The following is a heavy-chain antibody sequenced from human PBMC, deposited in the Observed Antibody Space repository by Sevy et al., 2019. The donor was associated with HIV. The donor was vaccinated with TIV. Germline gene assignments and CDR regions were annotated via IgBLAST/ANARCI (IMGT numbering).Heavy chain of an antibody. CDR1: GYTFTSYY. Sequence: ASVKVSCKASGYTFTSYYMHWVRQAPGQGLEWMAVINPSGTLTTYAQKFQGRLTMTRDTSTSTVYMELSSLRSEDTAVDYCAGEYGGATVSTGGNDAFDIWGQGTMVTVSS. J-gene: IGHJ3*02. D-gene: IGHD4-4*01. CDR2: INPSGTLT. CDR3: AGEYGGATVSTGGNDAFDI. V-gene: IGHV1-46*01.